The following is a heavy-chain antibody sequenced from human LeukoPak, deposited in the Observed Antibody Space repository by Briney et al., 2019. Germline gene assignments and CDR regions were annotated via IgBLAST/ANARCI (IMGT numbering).Heavy chain of an antibody. V-gene: IGHV3-53*01. CDR3: ARGYSSSWRYFDY. J-gene: IGHJ4*02. D-gene: IGHD6-13*01. Sequence: GGSLRLSCAASGFTFSSYWMSWVRQAPGKGLEWVSVIYSGGSTYYADSVKGRFTISRDNSKNTLYLQMNSLRAEDTAVYYCARGYSSSWRYFDYWGQGTLVTVSS. CDR1: GFTFSSYW. CDR2: IYSGGST.